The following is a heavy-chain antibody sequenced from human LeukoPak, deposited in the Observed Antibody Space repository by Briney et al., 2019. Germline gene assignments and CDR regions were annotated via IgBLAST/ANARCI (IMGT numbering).Heavy chain of an antibody. Sequence: SETLSLTCTVSGYSISSGYYWGWIRQPPGKGLEWIGSIYHSGSTYYNPSLKSRVTISVDTSKNQFSLKLSSVTATDTAVYYCARASRKYDYNNSRSYFYYMDVWGKGTTITVSS. CDR2: IYHSGST. CDR3: ARASRKYDYNNSRSYFYYMDV. J-gene: IGHJ6*03. D-gene: IGHD4-11*01. V-gene: IGHV4-38-2*02. CDR1: GYSISSGYY.